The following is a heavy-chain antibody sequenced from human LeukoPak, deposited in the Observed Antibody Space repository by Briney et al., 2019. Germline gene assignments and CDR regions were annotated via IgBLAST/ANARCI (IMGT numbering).Heavy chain of an antibody. V-gene: IGHV1-69*13. CDR3: ASSKSRSGGLDY. CDR2: IIPIFGTA. D-gene: IGHD3-10*01. J-gene: IGHJ4*02. Sequence: SVKVSCKASGGTFSSYAISWVRQAPGQGLEWMGGIIPIFGTANYAQKFQGRATITADESTSTAYMELSSLRSEDTAVYYCASSKSRSGGLDYWGQGTLVTVSS. CDR1: GGTFSSYA.